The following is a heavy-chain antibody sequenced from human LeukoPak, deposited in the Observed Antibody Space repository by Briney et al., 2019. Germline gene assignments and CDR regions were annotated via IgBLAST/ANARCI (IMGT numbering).Heavy chain of an antibody. CDR3: ARALYYGSGFDP. J-gene: IGHJ5*02. D-gene: IGHD3-10*01. V-gene: IGHV4-59*01. CDR2: IYYSGST. Sequence: SETLSLTCTVSGGSISSYYWSWIRQPPGKGLEWIGYIYYSGSTNYNPSLKSRVTISVDTSKNQFSLKLSSVTAADTAVYYCARALYYGSGFDPWGQGPLVTVSS. CDR1: GGSISSYY.